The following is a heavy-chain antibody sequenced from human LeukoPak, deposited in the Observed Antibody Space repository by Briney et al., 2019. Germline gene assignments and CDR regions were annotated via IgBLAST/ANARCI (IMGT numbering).Heavy chain of an antibody. CDR2: INHSGST. CDR1: GGSFSGYY. J-gene: IGHJ4*02. Sequence: PSETLSLTCAVYGGSFSGYYWSWIRQPPGKGLEWIGEINHSGSTNYNPSLESRVSISIDTSKNQFSLKLTSLKAADTAVYYCAREGPIQFLEQIDYWGQGTLVTVSS. D-gene: IGHD3-3*01. V-gene: IGHV4-34*01. CDR3: AREGPIQFLEQIDY.